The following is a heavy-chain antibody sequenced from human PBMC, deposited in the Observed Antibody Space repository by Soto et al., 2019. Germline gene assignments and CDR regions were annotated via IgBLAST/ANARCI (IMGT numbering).Heavy chain of an antibody. CDR1: GGSFSGYY. CDR3: ARRGNWNYGGDYYYCMDV. V-gene: IGHV4-34*01. CDR2: INHSGST. D-gene: IGHD1-7*01. Sequence: SETLSLTCAVYGGSFSGYYWSWIRQPPGKGLEWIGEINHSGSTNYNPSLKSRVTISVDTSKNQFSLKLSSVTAADTAVYYCARRGNWNYGGDYYYCMDVWGQGTTVTVSS. J-gene: IGHJ6*02.